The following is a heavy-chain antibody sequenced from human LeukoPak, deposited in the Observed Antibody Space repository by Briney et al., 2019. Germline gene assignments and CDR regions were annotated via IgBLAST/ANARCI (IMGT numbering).Heavy chain of an antibody. J-gene: IGHJ6*02. CDR1: GYSFTSYW. D-gene: IGHD4-17*01. CDR3: ARHSLGDYGDYYYYYGMDA. Sequence: GESLKISCKGSGYSFTSYWIGWVRQMPGKGLEWMGIIYPGDSDTRYSPSFQGQVTISADKSISTAYLQWSSLKASDTAMYYCARHSLGDYGDYYYYYGMDAWGQGTTVTVSS. CDR2: IYPGDSDT. V-gene: IGHV5-51*01.